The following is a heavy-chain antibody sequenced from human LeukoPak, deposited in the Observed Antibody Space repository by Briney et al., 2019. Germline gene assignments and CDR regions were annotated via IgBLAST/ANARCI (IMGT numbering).Heavy chain of an antibody. CDR2: IYESGSV. J-gene: IGHJ3*02. D-gene: IGHD6-19*01. CDR1: GDSISSGAYS. CDR3: ARAQYSSGWNDAFDI. V-gene: IGHV4-30-2*01. Sequence: SQTLSLTCTVSGDSISSGAYSWSWIRQPPGKGLEWIGHIYESGSVYYNPSLKSRVTISVATSKEPFSLKLSSVTAADTAVYYCARAQYSSGWNDAFDIWGQGTMVTVSS.